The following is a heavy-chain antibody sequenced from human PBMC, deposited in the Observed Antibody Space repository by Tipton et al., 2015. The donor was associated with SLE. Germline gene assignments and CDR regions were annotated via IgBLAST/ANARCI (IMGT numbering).Heavy chain of an antibody. CDR3: ARLIGIEDSPGYYYMDV. V-gene: IGHV5-51*01. Sequence: QLVQSGAEVRKPGESLKISCKGSGYSFTDYWIGWVRQMPGKGLEWMGIIYPSDSDTRYSPSFQDQVTFSADKSISTAYLQWSTLKDSDTAIYDCARLIGIEDSPGYYYMDVWGKGTTVTVSS. D-gene: IGHD1-26*01. CDR1: GYSFTDYW. CDR2: IYPSDSDT. J-gene: IGHJ6*03.